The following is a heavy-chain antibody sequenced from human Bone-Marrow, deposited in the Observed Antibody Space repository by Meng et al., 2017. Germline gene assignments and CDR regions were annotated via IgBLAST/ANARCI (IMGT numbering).Heavy chain of an antibody. CDR1: GYSFTSYW. J-gene: IGHJ6*02. D-gene: IGHD4-17*01. Sequence: KVSCKGSGYSFTSYWIGWVRQMPGKGLEWMGIIYPGDSDTRYSPSFQGQVTISADKSISTAYLQWSSLKASDTAMYYCARSVSTYGDYDYYGMDVWGQGTTVTVSS. V-gene: IGHV5-51*01. CDR2: IYPGDSDT. CDR3: ARSVSTYGDYDYYGMDV.